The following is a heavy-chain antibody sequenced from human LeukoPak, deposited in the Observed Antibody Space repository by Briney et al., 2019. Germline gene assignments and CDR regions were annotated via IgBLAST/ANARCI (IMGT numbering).Heavy chain of an antibody. V-gene: IGHV4-34*01. CDR1: GGSFTGYY. D-gene: IGHD6-13*01. CDR3: ARGFKLAVAGKDGRRYITAVSGFDP. CDR2: INHSGST. Sequence: SETLSLTCAVYGGSFTGYYWSWIRQPPGKGLEWIREINHSGSTNYNPSLKSRVTISVDTSKNQFSLKLSSVTAADTAVYYCARGFKLAVAGKDGRRYITAVSGFDPWGQGTLVTVSS. J-gene: IGHJ5*02.